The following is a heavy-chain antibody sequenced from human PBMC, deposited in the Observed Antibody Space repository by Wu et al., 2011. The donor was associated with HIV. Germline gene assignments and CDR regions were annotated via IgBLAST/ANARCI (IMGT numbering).Heavy chain of an antibody. D-gene: IGHD5-24*01. CDR1: GYTFSTYA. CDR2: IMPIFGAT. Sequence: QVHLVQSGTEVKKPGSSVKVSCKTSGYTFSTYAVTWVRQAPGQGLEWMGRIMPIFGATNYAQKFQGRVTITADTSTSTAYMEMSSLTSEDTAVYYCARENARGGYNLSPIEMVYYFYGMDVWGQGTTVTVSS. J-gene: IGHJ6*02. CDR3: ARENARGGYNLSPIEMVYYFYGMDV. V-gene: IGHV1-69*14.